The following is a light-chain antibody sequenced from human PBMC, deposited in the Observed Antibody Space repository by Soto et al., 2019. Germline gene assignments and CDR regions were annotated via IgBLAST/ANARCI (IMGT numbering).Light chain of an antibody. V-gene: IGLV1-40*01. CDR3: QSYDSSLSGWV. CDR1: SSNIGAGYD. CDR2: GNT. J-gene: IGLJ3*02. Sequence: QSVLTQPPSVSGAPGQRVTIYCTGSSSNIGAGYDVHWYQHLPVTAPKLLIYGNTNRPSGVPDRFSGSRSGTSGSLAITGLQAEDEADYYCQSYDSSLSGWVLGGVTKLTV.